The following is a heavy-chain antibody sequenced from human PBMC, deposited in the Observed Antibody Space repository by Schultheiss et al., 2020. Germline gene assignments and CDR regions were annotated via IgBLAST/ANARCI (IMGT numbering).Heavy chain of an antibody. J-gene: IGHJ5*02. Sequence: SETLSLTCTVSCGSISSGGYYWSWIRQHPGKGLEWIGYIYYSGSTNYNPSLKSRVTISVDTSKNQFSLKLSSVTAADTAVYYCARANLDYDFWSGYYREWFDPWGQGTLVTVSS. CDR2: IYYSGST. CDR3: ARANLDYDFWSGYYREWFDP. CDR1: CGSISSGGYY. D-gene: IGHD3-3*01. V-gene: IGHV4-61*08.